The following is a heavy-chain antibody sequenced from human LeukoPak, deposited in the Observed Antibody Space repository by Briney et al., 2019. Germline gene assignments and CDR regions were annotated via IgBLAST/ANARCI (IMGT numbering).Heavy chain of an antibody. J-gene: IGHJ4*02. V-gene: IGHV1-2*06. CDR3: AREVAARGSYSDY. CDR2: INPNRGGT. Sequence: ASVKVSCKASGYTFTGYYIHWVRQAPGQGLEWMGRINPNRGGTNYAQKFQGRVTMTRDTSISTAYMELSGLRSDDTAVYYCAREVAARGSYSDYWGQGTLVTVSS. D-gene: IGHD6-6*01. CDR1: GYTFTGYY.